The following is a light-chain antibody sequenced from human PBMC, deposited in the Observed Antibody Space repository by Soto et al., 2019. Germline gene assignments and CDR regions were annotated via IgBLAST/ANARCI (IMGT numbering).Light chain of an antibody. CDR1: QSVGSY. CDR3: QQRAKWPSLT. V-gene: IGKV3-11*01. CDR2: GAS. Sequence: EMVLTQSPPTLSLSRGERATLSWRASQSVGSYLAWYQQKPGQATRLLIYGASNRANGIPARFSGSASGTDFTLTLNSLEPEDFAVYYCQQRAKWPSLTFGGGTTVDIK. J-gene: IGKJ4*01.